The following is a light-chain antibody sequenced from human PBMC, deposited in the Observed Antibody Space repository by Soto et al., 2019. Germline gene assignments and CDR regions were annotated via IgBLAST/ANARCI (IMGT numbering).Light chain of an antibody. J-gene: IGKJ1*01. Sequence: EIVLTQSPGTLSLSPGERATLSCRASQSVSSSYLAWYQQKPGQAPRLLIYDASSRATGIPDRFSGSGSGTDFTLTISRLEPEDFAVYYCQDYGSSRTFGQGTMVEIK. V-gene: IGKV3-20*01. CDR1: QSVSSSY. CDR2: DAS. CDR3: QDYGSSRT.